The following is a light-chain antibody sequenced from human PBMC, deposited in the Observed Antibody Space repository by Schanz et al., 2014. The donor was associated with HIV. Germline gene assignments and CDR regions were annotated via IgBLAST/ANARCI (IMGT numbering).Light chain of an antibody. V-gene: IGLV1-47*01. Sequence: QSVLTQPPSASGTPGQRVTISCSGSSSNIGNNYVFWYQHLPGEAPKLLIYTNNRRPSGVPDRFSGSRSVTSASLAITGLQAEDEADYYCQSYDNRLSVVVFRGGTKLTVL. CDR1: SSNIGNNY. J-gene: IGLJ2*01. CDR2: TNN. CDR3: QSYDNRLSVVV.